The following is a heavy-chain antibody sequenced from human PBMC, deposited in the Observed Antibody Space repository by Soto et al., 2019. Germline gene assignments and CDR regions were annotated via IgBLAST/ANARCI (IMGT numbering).Heavy chain of an antibody. J-gene: IGHJ4*02. CDR3: AKDILATVVPTHFDY. CDR1: GFAFDDYA. Sequence: EVQLVESGGGLVQPGRSLRLSCAASGFAFDDYAMHWVRQVPGKGLEWVSGISWSSDIIGYADSVKGRFSISRDNAKNSLYLQMNSLRAEDTALYYCAKDILATVVPTHFDYWGQGTLVTVSS. V-gene: IGHV3-9*01. D-gene: IGHD4-17*01. CDR2: ISWSSDII.